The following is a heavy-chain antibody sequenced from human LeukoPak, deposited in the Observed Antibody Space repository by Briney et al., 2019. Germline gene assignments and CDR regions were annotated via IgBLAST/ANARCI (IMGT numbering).Heavy chain of an antibody. CDR3: ARDATTVVTPGYMDV. D-gene: IGHD4-23*01. CDR2: IYTSGST. CDR1: GGSISSYY. V-gene: IGHV4-4*07. Sequence: SETLSLTCTVSGGSISSYYWSWIRQPAGKGLELIGRIYTSGSTNYNPSLKSRVTMSVDTSKNQFSLKLSSVTAADTAVYYCARDATTVVTPGYMDVWGKGTTVTVSS. J-gene: IGHJ6*03.